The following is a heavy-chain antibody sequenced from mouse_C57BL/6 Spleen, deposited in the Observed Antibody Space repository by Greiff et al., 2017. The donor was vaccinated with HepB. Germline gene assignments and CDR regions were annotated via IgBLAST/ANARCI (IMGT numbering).Heavy chain of an antibody. CDR2: ISSGSSTI. CDR1: GFTFSDYG. CDR3: ARVYDVYYERFYYFDY. Sequence: EVKLMESGGGLVKPGGSLKLSCAASGFTFSDYGMHWVRQAPEKGLEWVAYISSGSSTIYYADTVKGRFTISRDNAKNNLFLQMTSLRSEDTAMYYCARVYDVYYERFYYFDYWGQGTTLTVSS. J-gene: IGHJ2*01. D-gene: IGHD2-3*01. V-gene: IGHV5-17*01.